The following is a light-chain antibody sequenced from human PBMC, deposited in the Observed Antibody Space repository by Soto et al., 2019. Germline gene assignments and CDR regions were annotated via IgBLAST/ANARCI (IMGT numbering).Light chain of an antibody. CDR3: QSYDDSLSVHKV. V-gene: IGLV1-40*01. Sequence: QSVLTQPPSVCGAPGQRVTISCTGSSSNIGSTYDVQWYQQLPGTAPKLLIHGNTDRPSGVPDRFSGSKSGTSASLAITGLQEEDEADYYCQSYDDSLSVHKVFGTGTKATV. CDR1: SSNIGSTYD. CDR2: GNT. J-gene: IGLJ1*01.